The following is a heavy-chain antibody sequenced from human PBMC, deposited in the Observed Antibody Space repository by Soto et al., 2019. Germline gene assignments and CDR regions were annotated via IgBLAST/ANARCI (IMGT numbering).Heavy chain of an antibody. J-gene: IGHJ3*01. CDR1: GGSFSGYY. D-gene: IGHD2-15*01. V-gene: IGHV4-34*01. Sequence: SETLSLTCGVYGGSFSGYYWSWIRQPPGKGLEWIGEINHSGSTNYNPSLKSRVTISVDTSRNHFSLRVTSVTAADTAVYYCARGRVRWYDITWGQGTMVTVSS. CDR3: ARGRVRWYDIT. CDR2: INHSGST.